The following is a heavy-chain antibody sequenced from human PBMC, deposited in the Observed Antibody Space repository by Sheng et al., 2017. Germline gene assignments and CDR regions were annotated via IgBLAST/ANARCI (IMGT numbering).Heavy chain of an antibody. J-gene: IGHJ6*03. CDR1: GYTFTSYG. CDR2: ISAYNGNT. CDR3: AYSSHSRGVYYYYYMDV. V-gene: IGHV1-18*01. D-gene: IGHD6-13*01. Sequence: QVQLVQSGAEVKKPGASVKVSCKASGYTFTSYGISWVRQAPGQGLEWMGWISAYNGNTNYAQKLQGRVTMTTDTSTSTAYMELRSLRSDDTAVYYCAYSSHSRGVYYYYYMDVWGKGTTVTVSS.